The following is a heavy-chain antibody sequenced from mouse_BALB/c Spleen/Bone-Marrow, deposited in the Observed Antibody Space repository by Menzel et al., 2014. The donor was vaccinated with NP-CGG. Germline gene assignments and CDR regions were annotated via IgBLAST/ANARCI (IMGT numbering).Heavy chain of an antibody. V-gene: IGHV7-3*02. CDR1: GFTFTDYY. CDR3: ARALIVFDY. Sequence: EVQLVESGGGLVQPGGSLRLSCATSGFTFTDYYMSWVRQPPGKALEWLGFIRNKANGYTTEYSASVKGRFTISRDNSQSILYLQMNTLRAEDSATYYCARALIVFDYCGQGTTLTVSS. J-gene: IGHJ2*01. CDR2: IRNKANGYTT.